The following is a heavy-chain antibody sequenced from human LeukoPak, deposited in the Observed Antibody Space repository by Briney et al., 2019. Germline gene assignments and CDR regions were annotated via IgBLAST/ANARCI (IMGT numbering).Heavy chain of an antibody. J-gene: IGHJ4*02. CDR3: AREITTGNFDY. Sequence: ASVKVSCKTPGHTFTSYGIIWVRQAPGQGLEWTGWVSPYNGNTNYAQKLQGRVTMTTDTSTRTAYMELRSLRSDDTAVYFCAREITTGNFDYWGQGTLVTVSS. CDR2: VSPYNGNT. CDR1: GHTFTSYG. V-gene: IGHV1-18*01. D-gene: IGHD4-11*01.